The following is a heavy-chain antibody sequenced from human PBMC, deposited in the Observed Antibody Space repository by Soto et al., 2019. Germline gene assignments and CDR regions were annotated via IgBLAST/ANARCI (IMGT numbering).Heavy chain of an antibody. CDR3: ATAPKTVPVVVVITYAFDI. V-gene: IGHV1-24*01. CDR2: FDPEDGET. D-gene: IGHD3-22*01. J-gene: IGHJ3*02. Sequence: GASVKVSCKVSGYTLTELSMHWVRQAPGKGLEWMGGFDPEDGETIYAQKFQGRVTTTEDTSTDTAYMELSSLRSEDTAVYYCATAPKTVPVVVVITYAFDIWGQGTMVTVSS. CDR1: GYTLTELS.